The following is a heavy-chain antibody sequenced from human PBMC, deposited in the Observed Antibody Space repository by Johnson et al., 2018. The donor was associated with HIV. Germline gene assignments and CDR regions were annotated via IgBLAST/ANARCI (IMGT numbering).Heavy chain of an antibody. CDR3: AKVVGAGSYDAFDI. Sequence: QVQLVESGGGVVQPGRSLRLSCAASGFTFSSYGMHWVRQAPGKGLEWVAVISYDGSNKYYADSVKGRFTISRDNSKNTLYLQMNSLRAEDTAVYYCAKVVGAGSYDAFDIWGQGTMVTVSS. CDR1: GFTFSSYG. V-gene: IGHV3-30*18. D-gene: IGHD1-26*01. CDR2: ISYDGSNK. J-gene: IGHJ3*02.